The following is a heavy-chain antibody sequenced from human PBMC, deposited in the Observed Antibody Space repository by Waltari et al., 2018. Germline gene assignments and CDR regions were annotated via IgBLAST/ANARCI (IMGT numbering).Heavy chain of an antibody. D-gene: IGHD3-22*01. Sequence: QVQLVQSGAEVKKPGSSVKVSCKASGGTFSSYAISWVRQAPGQGLEWMGGRIPIFGTANDAQKFQGRVKITADESTSTAYMELRSLRSEDTAVYYCVYDSSGYYYDYGMDVWGQGTTVTVSS. CDR3: VYDSSGYYYDYGMDV. CDR1: GGTFSSYA. CDR2: RIPIFGTA. J-gene: IGHJ6*02. V-gene: IGHV1-69*01.